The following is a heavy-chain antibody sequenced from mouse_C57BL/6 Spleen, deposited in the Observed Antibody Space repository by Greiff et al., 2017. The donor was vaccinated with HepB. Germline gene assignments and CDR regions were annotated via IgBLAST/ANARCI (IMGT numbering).Heavy chain of an antibody. CDR3: AREDLPDRRYFDV. Sequence: QVQLQQSGAELVRPGPSVKMSCKASGYTFTNYWIGWAKQRPGHGLEWIGDIYPGGGYTNYNEKFKGKATLTADKSSSTAYMQFSSLTSEDSAIYYCAREDLPDRRYFDVWGTGTTVTVSS. CDR2: IYPGGGYT. CDR1: GYTFTNYW. J-gene: IGHJ1*03. V-gene: IGHV1-63*01.